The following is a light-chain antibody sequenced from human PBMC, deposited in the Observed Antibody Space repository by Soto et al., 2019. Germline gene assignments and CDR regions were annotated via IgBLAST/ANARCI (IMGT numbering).Light chain of an antibody. CDR1: QSVSSN. Sequence: EIVMTQSPATLSVSPGERATLSCRASQSVSSNLAWNQQKPGQVPRLLIYGASTRATGIPARFSGSGSGTGXXXXXXXXXXXXFSVXYCQEYNNWPFTFGPGTKVDIK. V-gene: IGKV3D-15*01. J-gene: IGKJ3*01. CDR2: GAS. CDR3: QEYNNWPFT.